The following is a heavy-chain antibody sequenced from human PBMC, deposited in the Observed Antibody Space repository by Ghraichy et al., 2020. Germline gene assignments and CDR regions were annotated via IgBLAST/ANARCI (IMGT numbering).Heavy chain of an antibody. D-gene: IGHD4-17*01. V-gene: IGHV1-3*01. Sequence: ASVKVSCKASGYTFTSYAMHWVRQAPGQRLEWMGWFNAGNGNTKYSQKFQGRVTITRDTSASTAYMELSSLRSEDTAVYYCARWGMTTVTTRRGGATYYYYMDVWVKGTTVTVSS. J-gene: IGHJ6*03. CDR3: ARWGMTTVTTRRGGATYYYYMDV. CDR1: GYTFTSYA. CDR2: FNAGNGNT.